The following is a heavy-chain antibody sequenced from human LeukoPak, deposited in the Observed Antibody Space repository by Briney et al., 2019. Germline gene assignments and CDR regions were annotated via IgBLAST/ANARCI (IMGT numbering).Heavy chain of an antibody. CDR1: GGSFSGYY. V-gene: IGHV4-34*01. CDR2: INHSGST. CDR3: ARVPRRYYYYMDV. J-gene: IGHJ6*03. Sequence: PSETLSLTCAVYGGSFSGYYWSWIRQPPGKGLEWIGEINHSGSTNYNPSLKSRVTISVDTSKNQFPLKLSSVTAADTAVYYCARVPRRYYYYMDVWGKGTTVTVSS.